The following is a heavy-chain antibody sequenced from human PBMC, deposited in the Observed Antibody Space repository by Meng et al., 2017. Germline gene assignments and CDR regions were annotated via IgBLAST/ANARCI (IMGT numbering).Heavy chain of an antibody. CDR1: GGSFSGYY. CDR3: ARGRWRGNRFDP. Sequence: QGELPRWGGGLLKPSETLSLTCAVYGGSFSGYYWSWIRQPPGKGLEWIGEINHSGSTNYNPSLKSRVTISVDTSKNQFSLKLSSVTAADTAVYYCARGRWRGNRFDPWGQGTLVTVSS. CDR2: INHSGST. D-gene: IGHD3-10*01. J-gene: IGHJ5*02. V-gene: IGHV4-34*01.